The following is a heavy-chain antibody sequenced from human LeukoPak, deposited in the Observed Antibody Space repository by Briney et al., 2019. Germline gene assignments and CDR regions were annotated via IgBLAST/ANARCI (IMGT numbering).Heavy chain of an antibody. J-gene: IGHJ4*02. V-gene: IGHV4-34*01. CDR2: INHSGST. CDR1: GGSFSGYY. D-gene: IGHD7-27*01. Sequence: SETLSLTCAVYGGSFSGYYWSWIRQPPGKGLEWIGEINHSGSTNYNPSLKSRVTISADTSKDQFSLKLSSVTAADTAVYYCASRKLGNDYWGQGTLVTVTS. CDR3: ASRKLGNDY.